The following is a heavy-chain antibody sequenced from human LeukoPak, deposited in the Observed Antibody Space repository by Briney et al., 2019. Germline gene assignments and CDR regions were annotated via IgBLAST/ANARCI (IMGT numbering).Heavy chain of an antibody. V-gene: IGHV4-31*03. J-gene: IGHJ4*02. Sequence: SQTLSLTCTVSGGSINNGGYYWSWIRQHPGKGLEWIGYIYYSGSSYYNPSLRSRVTISVDTSKNQFSLKLSSVTAADTAVYYCAREDSSYFDYWGQGTLVTVSS. CDR2: IYYSGSS. CDR3: AREDSSYFDY. D-gene: IGHD6-19*01. CDR1: GGSINNGGYY.